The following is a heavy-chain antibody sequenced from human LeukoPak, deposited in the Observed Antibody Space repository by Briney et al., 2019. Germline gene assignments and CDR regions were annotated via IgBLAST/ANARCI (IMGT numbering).Heavy chain of an antibody. J-gene: IGHJ3*02. CDR3: AKGMTTDDVAFDI. CDR2: ISGSGDSR. V-gene: IGHV3-23*01. Sequence: GGSLRLSCKVSGFTFSSYAMSWVRQAPGKGLEWVSTISGSGDSRYYVDSVKGRFTIPRDNFKNAVYMQMNSLRAEDTAVYYCAKGMTTDDVAFDIWGQGTVVTVSS. D-gene: IGHD4-11*01. CDR1: GFTFSSYA.